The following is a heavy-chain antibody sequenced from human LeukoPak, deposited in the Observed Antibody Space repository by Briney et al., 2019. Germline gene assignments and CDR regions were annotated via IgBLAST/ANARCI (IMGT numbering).Heavy chain of an antibody. D-gene: IGHD3-10*02. CDR2: ISSSGSTI. J-gene: IGHJ4*02. CDR1: GGSFSGYY. Sequence: LSLTCAVYGGSFSGYYWSWIRQAPGKGLEWVSYISSSGSTIYYADSVKGRFTISRDNAKNSLYLQMNSLRAEDTAVYYCARDMGGDYDRGYYFDYWGQGTLVTVSS. V-gene: IGHV3-11*01. CDR3: ARDMGGDYDRGYYFDY.